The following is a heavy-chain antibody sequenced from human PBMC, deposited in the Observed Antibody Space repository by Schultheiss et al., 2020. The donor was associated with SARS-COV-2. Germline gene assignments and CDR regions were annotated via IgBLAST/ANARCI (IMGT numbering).Heavy chain of an antibody. V-gene: IGHV4-39*01. CDR2: IYYSGST. J-gene: IGHJ5*02. CDR1: GGSISSSSYY. CDR3: ARARQEYDILTGYSGRNNWFDP. D-gene: IGHD3-9*01. Sequence: SETLSLTCTVSGGSISSSSYYWGWIRQPPGKGLEWIGSIYYSGSTYYNPSLKSRVTISVDTSKNQFSLKLSSVTAADTAVYYCARARQEYDILTGYSGRNNWFDPWGQGTLVTVSS.